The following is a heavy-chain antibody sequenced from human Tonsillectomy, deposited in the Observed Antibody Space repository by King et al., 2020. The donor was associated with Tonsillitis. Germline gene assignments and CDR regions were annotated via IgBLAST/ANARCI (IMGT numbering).Heavy chain of an antibody. CDR1: GGSISSSPYY. V-gene: IGHV4-39*01. D-gene: IGHD4-17*01. Sequence: LQLQESGPGLVKPSETLSLTCAVSGGSISSSPYYCVWICQPPGKGLEWMGSFYYSGNTYYNPSLKSRVTISVDTSKNQFSLSLTSVTAADTAVYYCARDYGLNWGQGTLVTVSS. CDR2: FYYSGNT. CDR3: ARDYGLN. J-gene: IGHJ4*02.